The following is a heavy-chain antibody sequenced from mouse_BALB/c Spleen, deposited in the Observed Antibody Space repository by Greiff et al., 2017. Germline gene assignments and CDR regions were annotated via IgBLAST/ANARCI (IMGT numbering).Heavy chain of an antibody. Sequence: EVQRVESGGGLVKPGGSLKLSCAASGFAFSSYDMSWVRQTPEKRLEWVAYISSGGGSTYYPDTVKGRFTISRDNAKNTLYLQMSSLKSEDTAMYYSLTGTGDYWGQGTTLTVSS. CDR3: LTGTGDY. CDR1: GFAFSSYD. V-gene: IGHV5-12-1*01. CDR2: ISSGGGST. J-gene: IGHJ2*01. D-gene: IGHD4-1*01.